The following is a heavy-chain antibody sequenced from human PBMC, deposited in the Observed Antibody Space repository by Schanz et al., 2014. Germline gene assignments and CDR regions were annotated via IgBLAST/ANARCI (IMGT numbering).Heavy chain of an antibody. CDR2: IIPNLGSA. J-gene: IGHJ5*02. CDR1: GDTLSSYG. CDR3: ARGNTIFGVVILGWLDP. D-gene: IGHD3-3*01. Sequence: QVQLVQSGAEVKKPGSSVTVSCKASGDTLSSYGISWVRQAPGQGLEWMGRIIPNLGSANYAQKFQGRVTMTADTSTSTVSMELSSLRSEDTAIYYCARGNTIFGVVILGWLDPWGQGTLVTVSS. V-gene: IGHV1-69*04.